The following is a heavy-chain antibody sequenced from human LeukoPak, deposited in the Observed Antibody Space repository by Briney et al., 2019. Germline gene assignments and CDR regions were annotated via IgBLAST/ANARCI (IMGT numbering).Heavy chain of an antibody. J-gene: IGHJ4*02. CDR2: ISSSSSYI. CDR1: EFTFSSIS. V-gene: IGHV3-21*01. CDR3: ARDQDYSSSSNFDY. Sequence: GGSRRLSCAPSEFTFSSISMNWVRQAPGKGLGWASSISSSSSYIYYADSVKGRFTISRDNAKNSLYLQMNSLRAEDTAVYYCARDQDYSSSSNFDYWGQGTLVTVSS. D-gene: IGHD6-6*01.